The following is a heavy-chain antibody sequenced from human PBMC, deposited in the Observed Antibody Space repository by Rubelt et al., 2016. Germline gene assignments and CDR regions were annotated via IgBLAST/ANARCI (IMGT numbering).Heavy chain of an antibody. CDR2: IYYSGRT. V-gene: IGHV4-59*01. CDR3: AGGITIFGVASGYFDY. J-gene: IGHJ4*02. CDR1: GGSISSYY. D-gene: IGHD3-3*01. Sequence: QVQLQESGPGLVKPSETLSLTCTVSGGSISSYYWSWIRQPPGKGLEWIGYIYYSGRTNYNPSLKSRVTLSVDTSKNRCSLKLSFVTAADTAVYYCAGGITIFGVASGYFDYWGQGTLVTVSS.